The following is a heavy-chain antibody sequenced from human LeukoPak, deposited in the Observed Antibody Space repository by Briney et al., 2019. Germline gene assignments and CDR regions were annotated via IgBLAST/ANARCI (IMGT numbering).Heavy chain of an antibody. CDR3: ATSVKYCSGGSCYSEAFDI. Sequence: PESLSLTCTVSGGSISIYYCSWIRPPPGEGLGWIGYIYYSGSTTYNPSLKGRVTISVDTSKNQFSLKLSSVTAADTAVYYCATSVKYCSGGSCYSEAFDIWGQGTMVTVSS. CDR2: IYYSGST. J-gene: IGHJ3*02. D-gene: IGHD2-15*01. CDR1: GGSISIYY. V-gene: IGHV4-59*01.